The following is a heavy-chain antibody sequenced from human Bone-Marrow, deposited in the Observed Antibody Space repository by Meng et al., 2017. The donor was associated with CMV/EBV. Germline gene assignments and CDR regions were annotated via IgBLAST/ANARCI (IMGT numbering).Heavy chain of an antibody. CDR1: GFTFSSYG. J-gene: IGHJ6*02. V-gene: IGHV3-30*02. CDR3: AKDLSPIVVVPAAIKVDYYYYGMDV. Sequence: GESLKISCAASGFTFSSYGMHWVRQAPGKGLEWVAFIRYDGSNKYYADSVKGRFTISRDNSKNTLYLQMNSLRAEDTAVYYCAKDLSPIVVVPAAIKVDYYYYGMDVWGQGTTVTVSS. CDR2: IRYDGSNK. D-gene: IGHD2-2*02.